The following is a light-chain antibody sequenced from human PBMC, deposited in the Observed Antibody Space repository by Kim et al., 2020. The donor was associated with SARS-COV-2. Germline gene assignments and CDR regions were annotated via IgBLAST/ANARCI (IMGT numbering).Light chain of an antibody. V-gene: IGLV3-19*01. Sequence: ALGQTVTITCQEDSLRYYYASWYQQKPGQAPVVVIYGKNNRPSGIPDRFSGSRSGNTASLTITGTQAEDEADYYCDSRDSSGNHWLFGGGTQLTVL. CDR1: SLRYYY. CDR2: GKN. CDR3: DSRDSSGNHWL. J-gene: IGLJ3*02.